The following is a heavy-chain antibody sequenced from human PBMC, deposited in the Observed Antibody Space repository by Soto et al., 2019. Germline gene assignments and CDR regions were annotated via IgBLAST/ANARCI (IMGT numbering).Heavy chain of an antibody. CDR2: IYHSGST. Sequence: SETLSLTCAVSGDSISRSYWWSWVRQLPGKGLEWIGEIYHSGSTIYNPSLQSRVTLSVDKSKNEFSLKMSSVTDADTAVYYCTSKFWHLLADAFDIWGRGTMVTVSS. V-gene: IGHV4-4*02. CDR1: GDSISRSYW. D-gene: IGHD3-3*02. CDR3: TSKFWHLLADAFDI. J-gene: IGHJ3*02.